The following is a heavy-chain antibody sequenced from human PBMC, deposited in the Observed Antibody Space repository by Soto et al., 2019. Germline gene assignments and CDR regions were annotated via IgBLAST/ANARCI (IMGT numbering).Heavy chain of an antibody. Sequence: SVKVSCKASGGTFSSYAISWVRQAPGQGLEWMGGIIPIFGTANYAQKFQGRGTITADESTSTAYMELSSLRSEDTAVYYCARSGYCTNGVCYTSDYWGQGTLVTVSS. V-gene: IGHV1-69*13. CDR1: GGTFSSYA. D-gene: IGHD2-8*01. J-gene: IGHJ4*02. CDR3: ARSGYCTNGVCYTSDY. CDR2: IIPIFGTA.